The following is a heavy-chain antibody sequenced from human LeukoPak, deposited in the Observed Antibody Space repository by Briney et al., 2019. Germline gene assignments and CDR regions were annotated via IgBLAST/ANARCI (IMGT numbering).Heavy chain of an antibody. J-gene: IGHJ6*01. CDR1: GESFNGFY. D-gene: IGHD3-10*01. Sequence: PSETLSLNCAVYGESFNGFYWTWIRQPPGKGLEWIGEINHSENTNYSPSLKSRVTIALDTSKKQFSLRLTSVTAADTALYYCAGGPAMFRSRIPVSQRKNALDVWSQGTTVIVSS. CDR3: AGGPAMFRSRIPVSQRKNALDV. V-gene: IGHV4-34*01. CDR2: INHSENT.